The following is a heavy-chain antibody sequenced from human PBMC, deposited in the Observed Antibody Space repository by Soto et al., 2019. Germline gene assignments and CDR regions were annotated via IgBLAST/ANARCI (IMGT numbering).Heavy chain of an antibody. V-gene: IGHV3-9*01. CDR3: ARGIAAAENYFDY. CDR2: ISWNSGSI. D-gene: IGHD6-13*01. Sequence: GGSLRLSCTASGFSFDDYAMHGVRQAPGKGLEWVSGISWNSGSIGYADSVKGRFTISRDNAKNSLYLQMNSLRAEDTAVYYCARGIAAAENYFDYWGQGTLVTVSS. J-gene: IGHJ4*02. CDR1: GFSFDDYA.